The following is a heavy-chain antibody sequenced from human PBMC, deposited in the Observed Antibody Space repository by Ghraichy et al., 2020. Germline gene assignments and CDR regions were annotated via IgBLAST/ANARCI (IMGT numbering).Heavy chain of an antibody. CDR3: ARVDSGSYTFDY. V-gene: IGHV3-74*01. CDR1: GFTFSSYW. CDR2: INSDGSST. Sequence: GGSLRLSCAASGFTFSSYWMHWVRQAPGKGLVWVSRINSDGSSTSYADSVKGRFTISRANAKNTLYLQMNSLRAEDTAVYYCARVDSGSYTFDYWGQGTLVTVSS. D-gene: IGHD1-26*01. J-gene: IGHJ4*02.